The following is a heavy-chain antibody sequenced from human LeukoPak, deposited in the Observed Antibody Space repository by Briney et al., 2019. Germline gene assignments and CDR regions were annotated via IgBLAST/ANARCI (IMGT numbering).Heavy chain of an antibody. V-gene: IGHV4-34*01. CDR2: INHSGST. CDR1: GGSFSGYY. Sequence: SGTLSLTCAVYGGSFSGYYWSWIRQPPGKGLEWIGEINHSGSTNYNPSLKSRVTISVDTSKNQFSMKLSSVTAADTAVYYCASLVGVWGSYRYTYNWFDPWGQGTLVTVSS. J-gene: IGHJ5*02. D-gene: IGHD3-16*02. CDR3: ASLVGVWGSYRYTYNWFDP.